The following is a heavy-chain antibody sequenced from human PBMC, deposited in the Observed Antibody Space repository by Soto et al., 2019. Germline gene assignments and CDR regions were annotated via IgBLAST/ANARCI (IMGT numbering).Heavy chain of an antibody. J-gene: IGHJ4*02. CDR1: GYTFTSSG. CDR2: ISAYNGNT. D-gene: IGHD6-19*01. CDR3: GRAAHSSGWPSDPPDY. V-gene: IGHV1-18*01. Sequence: QVQLVQSGAEVKMPGASVKVSCKASGYTFTSSGFLWVRQAPGQGLEWMGWISAYNGNTNYAQKFQDRFTMTTDKSTITAHMEQRSVTADDTAVYYCGRAAHSSGWPSDPPDYWGQGTLVTVSS.